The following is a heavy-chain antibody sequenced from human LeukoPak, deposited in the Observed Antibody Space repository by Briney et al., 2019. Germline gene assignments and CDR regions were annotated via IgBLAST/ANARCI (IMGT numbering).Heavy chain of an antibody. Sequence: GGSLRLSCAASGFTFSSYAMHWVRLAPGKGLDWVAVISYDGSNQYYAGSVKGRFTISRDNSKNTLYLQMNSLRAEDTAVYYCARDAGFYYYGSGSYSTAYYLDNWGQGPLVTVSS. CDR1: GFTFSSYA. CDR2: ISYDGSNQ. V-gene: IGHV3-30-3*01. CDR3: ARDAGFYYYGSGSYSTAYYLDN. J-gene: IGHJ4*02. D-gene: IGHD3-10*01.